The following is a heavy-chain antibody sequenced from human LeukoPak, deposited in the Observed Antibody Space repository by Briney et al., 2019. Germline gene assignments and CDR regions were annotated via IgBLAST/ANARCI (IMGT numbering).Heavy chain of an antibody. J-gene: IGHJ2*01. CDR2: FGTAGDR. Sequence: PGGSLRLSCAASGFTLSWYDTHRVRQPPGKGLEWVAGFGTAGDRYYLASVRGRFTISREDARNVFYLQLNSLRAGDTAVYYCARGAYGGDNWHFDLWGRGTLVTVSS. CDR3: ARGAYGGDNWHFDL. CDR1: GFTLSWYD. D-gene: IGHD2-21*01. V-gene: IGHV3-13*01.